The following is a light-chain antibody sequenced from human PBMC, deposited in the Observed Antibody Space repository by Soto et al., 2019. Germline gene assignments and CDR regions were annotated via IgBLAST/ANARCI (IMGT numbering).Light chain of an antibody. J-gene: IGLJ1*01. CDR1: NSGVVNYEY. V-gene: IGLV2-23*01. CDR3: LSYGKV. Sequence: QSVLGQPASVSGSLGQSITISCTGINSGVVNYEYVSWYQQFPDKAPKLIIYEGRERPSGVSDRFSGSKSDNAASPTISALQTEDEAEYFCLSYGKVFGTGTKV. CDR2: EGR.